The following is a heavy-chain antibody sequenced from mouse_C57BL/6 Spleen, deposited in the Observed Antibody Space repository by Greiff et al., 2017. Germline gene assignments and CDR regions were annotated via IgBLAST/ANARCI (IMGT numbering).Heavy chain of an antibody. CDR3: ARSWDGYL. Sequence: QVQLQQSGTELVTPGASVKLSCKASGYTFSSYWMQWVKQRPGQGLEWFGNIHPSNGGTNYNVKFKSNATLTVDKSSSTAYMQLSSLTSDVSAVYYCARSWDGYLWGQGTSVTVSS. D-gene: IGHD2-3*01. CDR2: IHPSNGGT. V-gene: IGHV1-53*01. CDR1: GYTFSSYW. J-gene: IGHJ4*01.